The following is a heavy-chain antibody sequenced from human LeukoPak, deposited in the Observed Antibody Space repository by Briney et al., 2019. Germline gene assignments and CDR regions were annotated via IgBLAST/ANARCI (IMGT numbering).Heavy chain of an antibody. V-gene: IGHV3-23*01. D-gene: IGHD2-15*01. Sequence: PGGSLRLSCAASGFTFSSYAMIWVHQAPGKGLECVSAISGTGGSPYYADSVKGRFTISRDNSKNTLYLQMNSLRAEDTAIYYCAKEPRDCTGGTCYSVGGYYFHYWGQGTLVTVSS. J-gene: IGHJ4*02. CDR2: ISGTGGSP. CDR1: GFTFSSYA. CDR3: AKEPRDCTGGTCYSVGGYYFHY.